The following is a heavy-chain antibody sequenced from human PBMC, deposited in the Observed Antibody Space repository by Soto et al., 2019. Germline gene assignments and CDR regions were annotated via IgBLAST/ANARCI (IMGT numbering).Heavy chain of an antibody. CDR3: ARDLRGWGYALDV. CDR2: IYSSGRT. Sequence: QVQLHGSGPGLVKPSETLSLTCTVSGGSISSDAYYWTWIRQDPGKGLEYIGYIYSSGRTFYNPSLKSRVFISIDTSKNQLSLKLSSVTAADTAVYYCARDLRGWGYALDVWGQGTVVTVSS. V-gene: IGHV4-31*03. D-gene: IGHD3-10*01. CDR1: GGSISSDAYY. J-gene: IGHJ3*01.